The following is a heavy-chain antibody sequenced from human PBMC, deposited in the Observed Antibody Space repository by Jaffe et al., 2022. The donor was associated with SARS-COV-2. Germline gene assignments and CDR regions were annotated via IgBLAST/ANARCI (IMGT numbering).Heavy chain of an antibody. CDR1: GGSISSYY. CDR3: ARGLGAVAGTRPYYFDY. J-gene: IGHJ4*02. V-gene: IGHV4-59*01. CDR2: IYYSGST. Sequence: QVQLQESGPGLVKPSETLSLTCTVSGGSISSYYWSWIRQPPGKGLEWIGYIYYSGSTNYNPSLKSRVTISVDTSKNQFSLKLSSVTAADTAVYYCARGLGAVAGTRPYYFDYWGQGTLVTVSS. D-gene: IGHD6-19*01.